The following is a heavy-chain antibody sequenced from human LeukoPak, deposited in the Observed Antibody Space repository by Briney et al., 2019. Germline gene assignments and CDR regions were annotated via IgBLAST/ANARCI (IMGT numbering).Heavy chain of an antibody. J-gene: IGHJ6*03. Sequence: SETLSLTCTVSGGSITSTNYYWGWIRQAPGKGLEWIGSFSYSGSTYYNPSLKSRVTISVDTSKNQFSLKLSSVTAADTAVYYCARVSGRGYGYYYYYMDVWGKGTTVTVSS. CDR3: ARVSGRGYGYYYYYMDV. V-gene: IGHV4-39*07. D-gene: IGHD5-18*01. CDR1: GGSITSTNYY. CDR2: FSYSGST.